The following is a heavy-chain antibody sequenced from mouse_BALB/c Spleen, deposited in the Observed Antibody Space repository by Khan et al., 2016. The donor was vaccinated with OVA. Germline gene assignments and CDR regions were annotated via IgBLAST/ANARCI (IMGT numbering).Heavy chain of an antibody. CDR1: GYTFTNYW. V-gene: IGHV1-63*02. CDR2: IFPGGGYT. J-gene: IGHJ2*01. D-gene: IGHD3-1*01. CDR3: ARRWSARTTWDYFDY. Sequence: QVQLKQSGAELVRPRTSVKMSCKAAGYTFTNYWIGWVKQRPGHGLEWIGDIFPGGGYTNYNEKFTGKATLTADTSSSTASMQPSSLTSEDSAIDDCARRWSARTTWDYFDYGGQGTTLTVSS.